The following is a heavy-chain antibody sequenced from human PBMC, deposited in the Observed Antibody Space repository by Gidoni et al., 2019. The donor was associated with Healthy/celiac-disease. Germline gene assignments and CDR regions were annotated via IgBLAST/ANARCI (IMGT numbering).Heavy chain of an antibody. CDR3: ATHDFWSGYSKWGFDY. D-gene: IGHD3-3*01. CDR1: CGSIRSCRYY. V-gene: IGHV4-39*01. Sequence: HLQLQASGPGLVTPSETLSLTCTVACGSIRSCRYYWGWIRQPPGKGLEWIGSIYYTGSTYYNPSLKSRVTISVDTSKNQFSLKLSSVTAADTAVYYCATHDFWSGYSKWGFDYWGQGTLVTVSS. CDR2: IYYTGST. J-gene: IGHJ4*02.